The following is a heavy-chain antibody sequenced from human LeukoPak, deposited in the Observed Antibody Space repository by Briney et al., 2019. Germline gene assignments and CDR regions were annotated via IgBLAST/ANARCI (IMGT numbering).Heavy chain of an antibody. D-gene: IGHD5-12*01. V-gene: IGHV4-4*08. CDR1: GASITSYY. CDR3: ARDPSTRYSSEAWFDS. Sequence: SETLSLTCTVSGASITSYYWSWIRQPPGKTLEWIGYIHHTGSTNSQPSLRSRVTMSVDTSKRQVSLKLTSVTAADTALYYCARDPSTRYSSEAWFDSWGRGTLVTVSS. J-gene: IGHJ5*01. CDR2: IHHTGST.